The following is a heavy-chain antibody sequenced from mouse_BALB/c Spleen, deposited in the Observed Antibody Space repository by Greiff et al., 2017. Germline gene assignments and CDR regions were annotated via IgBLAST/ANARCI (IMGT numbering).Heavy chain of an antibody. CDR2: ISTYYGDA. D-gene: IGHD2-1*01. Sequence: VQLQQSGAELVRPGVSVKISCKGSGYTFTDYAMHWVKQSHAKSLEWIGVISTYYGDASYNQKFKGKATMTVDKSSSTAYMELARLTSEDSAIYYCARGDYGISFAYWGQGTLVTVSA. CDR1: GYTFTDYA. V-gene: IGHV1S137*01. J-gene: IGHJ3*01. CDR3: ARGDYGISFAY.